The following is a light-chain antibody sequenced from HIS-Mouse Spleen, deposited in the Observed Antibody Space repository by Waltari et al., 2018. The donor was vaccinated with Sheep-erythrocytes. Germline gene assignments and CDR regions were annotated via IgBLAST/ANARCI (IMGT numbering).Light chain of an antibody. J-gene: IGLJ2*01. CDR2: PDS. V-gene: IGLV3-1*01. Sequence: SYELTQPPSVSVSPGQTASITCSGDKLGDKYACWYQQKPGHSPVLVIYPDSKRPSGSPERFSGSNSGNTATLTISGTQAMDEADYYCQAWDSSTVVFGGGTKLTVL. CDR3: QAWDSSTVV. CDR1: KLGDKY.